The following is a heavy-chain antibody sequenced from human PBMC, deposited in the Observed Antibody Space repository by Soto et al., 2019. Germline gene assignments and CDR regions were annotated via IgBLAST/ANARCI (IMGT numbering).Heavy chain of an antibody. D-gene: IGHD3-10*01. V-gene: IGHV3-30-3*01. CDR3: AKDRPSAIGSGSYYTPRFYFDY. CDR1: GFTFSSYA. Sequence: GGSLRLSCAASGFTFSSYAMHWVRQAPGEGLEWVAVISYDGSNKYYADSVKGRFTVSRDNSKNTLYLQMNNLRPEDTAVYYCAKDRPSAIGSGSYYTPRFYFDYWGQGTLVTVSS. J-gene: IGHJ4*02. CDR2: ISYDGSNK.